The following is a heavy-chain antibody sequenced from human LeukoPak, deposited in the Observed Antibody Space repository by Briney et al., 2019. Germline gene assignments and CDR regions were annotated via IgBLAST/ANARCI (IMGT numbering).Heavy chain of an antibody. CDR2: IIPIFGTA. CDR3: ASIVVVTAGTQAEYFQH. D-gene: IGHD2-21*02. J-gene: IGHJ1*01. V-gene: IGHV1-69*06. CDR1: GGTFSSYA. Sequence: SVKVSCKASGGTFSSYAISWVGQAPGQGLEWMGGIIPIFGTANYAQKFQGRVTITADKSTSTAYMELSSLRSEDTAVYYCASIVVVTAGTQAEYFQHWGQGTLVTVSS.